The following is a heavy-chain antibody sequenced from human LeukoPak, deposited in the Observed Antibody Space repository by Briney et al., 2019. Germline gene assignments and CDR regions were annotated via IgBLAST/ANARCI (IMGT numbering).Heavy chain of an antibody. J-gene: IGHJ6*03. Sequence: SETLSLTCTVSGGSISSYYWSWIRQPPGKGLEWIGYIYYSGSTNYNPSLKSRVTISVDTSKNQFSLKLSSVTAADTAVYYCARDQGVTIFGVVTHYYMDVWGKGTTVTVSS. D-gene: IGHD3-3*01. V-gene: IGHV4-59*12. CDR2: IYYSGST. CDR1: GGSISSYY. CDR3: ARDQGVTIFGVVTHYYMDV.